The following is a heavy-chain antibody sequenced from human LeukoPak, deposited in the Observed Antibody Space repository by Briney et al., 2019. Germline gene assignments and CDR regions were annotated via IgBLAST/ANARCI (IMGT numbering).Heavy chain of an antibody. D-gene: IGHD3-10*01. CDR1: GFTFSNYW. CDR3: ARGGHASVDY. V-gene: IGHV3-74*01. Sequence: PGGSLRLSCAASGFTFSNYWMHWVRQAPGKGLVWVSCIDSDGITRYADSVKGRFTISRDDAENTLYLQMNCLRAEDTAVYYCARGGHASVDYWGQGTLVTVSS. CDR2: IDSDGIT. J-gene: IGHJ4*02.